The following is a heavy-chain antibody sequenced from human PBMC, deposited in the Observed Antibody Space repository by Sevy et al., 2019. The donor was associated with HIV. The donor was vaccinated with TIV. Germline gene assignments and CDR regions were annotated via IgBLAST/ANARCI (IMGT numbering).Heavy chain of an antibody. V-gene: IGHV1-18*01. D-gene: IGHD2-15*01. J-gene: IGHJ1*01. CDR2: INTNNGNA. Sequence: ASVKVSGKGSGYPFTSFGISWVRQAPGQGLEWMGWINTNNGNANYAQKYQGRVTMTRDTSTSTAYMELSSLRSDDTAVYYCAKDRGYCSGGSCYIQVWGQGTLVTVSS. CDR1: GYPFTSFG. CDR3: AKDRGYCSGGSCYIQV.